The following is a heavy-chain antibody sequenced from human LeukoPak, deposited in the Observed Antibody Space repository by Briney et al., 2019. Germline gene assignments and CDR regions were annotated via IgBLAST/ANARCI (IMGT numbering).Heavy chain of an antibody. CDR3: ARDRSGVGYSFDY. CDR1: GGSISSYY. CDR2: IYYSGST. V-gene: IGHV4-59*01. J-gene: IGHJ4*02. D-gene: IGHD5-12*01. Sequence: PSETLSLTCTVSGGSISSYYWSWIRQPPGKGLEWIGHIYYSGSTKYNPSLKSRVTISVDTSKNQFSLKLSSVTAADTAVYYCARDRSGVGYSFDYWGQGTLVTVSS.